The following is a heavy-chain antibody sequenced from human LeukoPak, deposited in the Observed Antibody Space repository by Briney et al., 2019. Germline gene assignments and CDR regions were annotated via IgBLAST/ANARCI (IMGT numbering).Heavy chain of an antibody. CDR3: ARTVAGIFDFDY. D-gene: IGHD6-19*01. CDR2: IYYSGNT. J-gene: IGHJ4*02. CDR1: GGSISPYI. V-gene: IGHV4-59*01. Sequence: PSETLSLTCTVSGGSISPYIWNWIRQPPGKGLEWIGYIYYSGNTNYNPSLKSRATISVDTSENQFSLKVTSVTAADTAVYYCARTVAGIFDFDYWGQGILVTVPS.